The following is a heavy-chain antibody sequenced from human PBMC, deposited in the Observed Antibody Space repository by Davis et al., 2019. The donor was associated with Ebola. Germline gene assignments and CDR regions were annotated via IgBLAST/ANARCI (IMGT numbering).Heavy chain of an antibody. Sequence: PGGSLRLSCAASGFTFSSYGMHWVRQAPGKGLEWVAVIWYDGSNKYYADSVKGRFTISRDNSKNTLYLQMNSLRAEDTAVYYCARESGVIGYFDYWGQGTLVTVSS. D-gene: IGHD3-22*01. CDR1: GFTFSSYG. J-gene: IGHJ4*02. CDR2: IWYDGSNK. CDR3: ARESGVIGYFDY. V-gene: IGHV3-33*01.